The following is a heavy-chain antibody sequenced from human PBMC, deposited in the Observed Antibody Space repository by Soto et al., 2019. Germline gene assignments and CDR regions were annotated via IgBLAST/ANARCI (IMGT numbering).Heavy chain of an antibody. CDR1: GYSFSHYW. CDR3: ARLEVCGGGCYPLKFAY. CDR2: IYPGDSDT. Sequence: GESLKISCKGSGYSFSHYWLGWVRQMPGKGLEWMGLIYPGDSDTRYSPSFQGQVTISADKSISTAYLQWSSLKASDTAIYYCARLEVCGGGCYPLKFAYWGQGTLVTVSS. J-gene: IGHJ4*02. V-gene: IGHV5-51*01. D-gene: IGHD2-21*02.